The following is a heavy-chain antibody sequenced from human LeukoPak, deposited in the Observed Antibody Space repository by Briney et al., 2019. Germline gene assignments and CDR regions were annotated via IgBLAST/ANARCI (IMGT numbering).Heavy chain of an antibody. CDR1: GGSFSGYY. J-gene: IGHJ5*02. D-gene: IGHD6-13*01. CDR3: ARAAPHIYSSSPPTPRRTLGWFDP. Sequence: TSETLPLTCAVYGGSFSGYYWSWIRQPPGKGLEWIGEINHSGSTNYNPSLKSRVTISVDTSKNQFSLKLSSVTAADTAVYYCARAAPHIYSSSPPTPRRTLGWFDPWGQGTLVTVSS. V-gene: IGHV4-34*01. CDR2: INHSGST.